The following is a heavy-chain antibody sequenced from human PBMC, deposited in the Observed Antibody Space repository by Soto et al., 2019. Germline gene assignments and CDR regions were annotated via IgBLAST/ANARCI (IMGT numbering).Heavy chain of an antibody. CDR3: ARDARLYGDYSYFDD. D-gene: IGHD4-17*01. CDR2: ISYDGSNK. V-gene: IGHV3-30-3*01. J-gene: IGHJ4*02. Sequence: QVQLVESGGGVVQPGRSLRLSCAASGFTFSSYAMHWVRQAPGKGLEWVAVISYDGSNKYYADSVKGRFTISRDNSKNTLYLQMNSLRAEDTAVYYCARDARLYGDYSYFDDWGQGTLVTVSS. CDR1: GFTFSSYA.